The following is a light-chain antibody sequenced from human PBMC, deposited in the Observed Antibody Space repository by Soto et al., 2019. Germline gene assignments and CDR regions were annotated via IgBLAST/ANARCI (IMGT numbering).Light chain of an antibody. CDR1: TSNIGAPYD. V-gene: IGLV1-40*01. Sequence: QSVLTQPPSVSGAPGQRVSISCTGSTSNIGAPYDVHWYQHLPGTAPKLLIYGDNNRPSGVPDRFSGSKSGNTASLTISGLQAEDEADYYCCSYAVTFYGFGTGTRPPS. CDR2: GDN. J-gene: IGLJ1*01. CDR3: CSYAVTFYG.